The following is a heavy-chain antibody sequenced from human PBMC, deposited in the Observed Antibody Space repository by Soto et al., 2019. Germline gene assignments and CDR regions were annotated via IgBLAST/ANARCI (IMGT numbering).Heavy chain of an antibody. J-gene: IGHJ5*02. CDR2: IYYSGST. D-gene: IGHD6-13*01. CDR1: GGSISSYY. Sequence: PSETLSLTCTVSGGSISSYYWSWIRQPPGKGLEWIGYIYYSGSTNYNPSLKSRVTISVDTSKNQFSLKLSSVTAADTAVYYCARAPTAAGHIKWFDPWGQGTLVTVSS. CDR3: ARAPTAAGHIKWFDP. V-gene: IGHV4-59*01.